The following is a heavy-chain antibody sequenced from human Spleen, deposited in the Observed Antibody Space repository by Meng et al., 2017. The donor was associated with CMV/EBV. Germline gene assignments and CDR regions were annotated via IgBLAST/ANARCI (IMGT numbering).Heavy chain of an antibody. Sequence: PVLRKPSRPPSPTSTVSGGSIGSYYWSWIRRPAGKGLEWIGRIYTSGSTNYNPSLKSRVTMSIDTSKNQFSLKLSSVTAADTAVYYCAREVIYSGYDRNFDYWGQGTLVTVSS. CDR2: IYTSGST. V-gene: IGHV4-4*07. J-gene: IGHJ4*02. CDR1: GGSIGSYY. CDR3: AREVIYSGYDRNFDY. D-gene: IGHD5-12*01.